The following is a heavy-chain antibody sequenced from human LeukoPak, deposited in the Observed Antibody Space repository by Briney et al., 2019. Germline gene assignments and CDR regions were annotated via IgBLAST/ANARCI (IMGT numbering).Heavy chain of an antibody. CDR3: ALSGYYDSSGYYYYYYYMDV. CDR2: IYSGGST. CDR1: GFTFSSYG. Sequence: PGGTLRLSCAASGFTFSSYGMSWVRQAPGKGLEWVSVIYSGGSTYYADSVKGRFTISRDNSKNTLYLQMNSLRAEDTAVYYCALSGYYDSSGYYYYYYYMDVWGKGTTVTISS. J-gene: IGHJ6*03. D-gene: IGHD3-22*01. V-gene: IGHV3-66*01.